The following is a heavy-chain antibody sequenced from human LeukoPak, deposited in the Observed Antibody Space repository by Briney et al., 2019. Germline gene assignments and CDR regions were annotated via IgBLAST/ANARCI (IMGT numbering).Heavy chain of an antibody. CDR2: ITGSGATT. CDR1: GFTFSGHG. J-gene: IGHJ4*02. CDR3: ARSATVTTSENFGY. Sequence: GGSLRLSCAASGFTFSGHGMNWVRQAPGKGLEWVSGITGSGATTYYADSVKGRFTISRDNAKNSLYLQMNSLRAEDTAVYYCARSATVTTSENFGYWGQGTLVTVSS. V-gene: IGHV3-21*01. D-gene: IGHD4-11*01.